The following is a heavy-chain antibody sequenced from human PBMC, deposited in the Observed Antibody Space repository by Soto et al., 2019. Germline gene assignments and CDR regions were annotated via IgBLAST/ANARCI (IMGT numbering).Heavy chain of an antibody. CDR3: AYVDNWNYRASYSFDY. V-gene: IGHV4-59*01. CDR1: GGSISSYY. Sequence: SETLSLTCTVSGGSISSYYWSWIRQPPGKGLEWIGYIYYSGSTNYNPSLKSRVTISVDTSKNQFSLKLSSVTAADTGVYCCAYVDNWNYRASYSFDYWGQGTLVTVSS. CDR2: IYYSGST. D-gene: IGHD1-7*01. J-gene: IGHJ4*02.